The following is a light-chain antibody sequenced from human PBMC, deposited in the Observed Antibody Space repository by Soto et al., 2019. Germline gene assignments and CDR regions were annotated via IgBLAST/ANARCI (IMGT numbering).Light chain of an antibody. CDR1: QRTNSF. CDR3: QHLNSYPIT. J-gene: IGKJ5*01. Sequence: DIQLTQSPSFLSASVGDRVTITCRASQRTNSFLAWYQQTPGQAPNLLIYAASTLQTGVPSRFSGSESGTEFTLTISSPQPEDFATYYWQHLNSYPITFGQGTRLEIK. CDR2: AAS. V-gene: IGKV1-9*01.